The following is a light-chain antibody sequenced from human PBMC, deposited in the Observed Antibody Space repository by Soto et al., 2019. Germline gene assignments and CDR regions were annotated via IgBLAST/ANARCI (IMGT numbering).Light chain of an antibody. CDR2: EVN. V-gene: IGLV2-8*01. J-gene: IGLJ2*01. CDR1: SSDIGGYNF. CDR3: SSYADTNNLV. Sequence: QSVLTQPPSASGSPGQSVTISCTGTSSDIGGYNFVSWYQQHPGKAPKLMIDEVNKRPSGVPDRFSGSKSGNTASLTVSGLQAEDEADYYCSSYADTNNLVFGGGTMVTVL.